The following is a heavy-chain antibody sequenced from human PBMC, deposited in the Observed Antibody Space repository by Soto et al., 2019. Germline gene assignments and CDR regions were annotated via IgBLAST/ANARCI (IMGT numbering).Heavy chain of an antibody. CDR3: AHREDLRFLEWSGKGFDY. V-gene: IGHV2-5*02. J-gene: IGHJ4*02. CDR2: IYWDDDK. CDR1: GFSLSTSGVG. Sequence: SRPTLVHPTQTLTLTCTFSGFSLSTSGVGVGWIRQPPGKALEWLALIYWDDDKRYSPSLKSRLTITKDTSKNQVVLTMTNMDPVDTATYYCAHREDLRFLEWSGKGFDYWGQGTLVTVSS. D-gene: IGHD3-3*01.